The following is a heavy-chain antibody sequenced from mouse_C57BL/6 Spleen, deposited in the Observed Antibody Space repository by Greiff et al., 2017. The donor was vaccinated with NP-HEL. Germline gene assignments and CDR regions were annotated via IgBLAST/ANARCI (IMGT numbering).Heavy chain of an antibody. D-gene: IGHD2-3*01. CDR2: ISYSGST. CDR3: ARVYDYWYFDV. V-gene: IGHV3-1*01. J-gene: IGHJ1*03. CDR1: GYSITSGYD. Sequence: DVQLQESGPGMVKPSQSLSLTCTVTGYSITSGYDWHWIRHFPGNKLEWMGYISYSGSTNYNPSLKSRISITHDTSKNHFFLKLNSVTTEDTATYYCARVYDYWYFDVWGTGTTVTVSS.